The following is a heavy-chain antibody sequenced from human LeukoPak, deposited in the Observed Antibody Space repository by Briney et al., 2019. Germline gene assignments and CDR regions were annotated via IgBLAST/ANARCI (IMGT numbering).Heavy chain of an antibody. CDR1: GYSFTSYW. CDR3: ARSLIRYFDWSSSGWFDP. D-gene: IGHD3-9*01. J-gene: IGHJ5*02. CDR2: IYPGDSDT. V-gene: IGHV5-51*01. Sequence: GESLKISCKGSGYSFTSYWIGWVRQMPGKGLEWMGIIYPGDSDTRYSPSFQGQVTISADKSISTAYLQWSSLKASDTAMYYSARSLIRYFDWSSSGWFDPWGQGTLVTVSS.